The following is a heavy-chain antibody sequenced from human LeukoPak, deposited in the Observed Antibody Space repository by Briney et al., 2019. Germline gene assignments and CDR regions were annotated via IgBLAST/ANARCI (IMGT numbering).Heavy chain of an antibody. Sequence: SVKVSCKASGGTFSSYAISWVRQAPGQGLEWMGGTIPIFGTANYAQKFQGRVTITADESTSTAYMELSSLRSEDTAVYYCAREGCSSTRGLCWFDPWGQGTLVTVSS. D-gene: IGHD2-2*01. CDR2: TIPIFGTA. J-gene: IGHJ5*02. CDR3: AREGCSSTRGLCWFDP. V-gene: IGHV1-69*13. CDR1: GGTFSSYA.